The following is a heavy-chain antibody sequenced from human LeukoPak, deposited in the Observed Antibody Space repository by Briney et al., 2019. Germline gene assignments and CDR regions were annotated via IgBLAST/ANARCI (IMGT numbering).Heavy chain of an antibody. CDR3: ARHGKDDAFDI. J-gene: IGHJ3*02. V-gene: IGHV4-39*01. CDR2: IYYSGST. Sequence: SETLSLTCTVSGGSISSSSYYWGWIRQPPGKGLEWIGSIYYSGSTYYNPSLKSRVTISVDTSKNQFSLKLSSVTAADTAVYYCARHGKDDAFDIWGQGTMVTVSS. D-gene: IGHD4-23*01. CDR1: GGSISSSSYY.